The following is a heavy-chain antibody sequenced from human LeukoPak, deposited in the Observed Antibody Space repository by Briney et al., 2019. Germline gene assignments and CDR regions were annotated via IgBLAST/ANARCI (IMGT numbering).Heavy chain of an antibody. CDR2: ISSSGSTI. V-gene: IGHV3-48*03. CDR1: GFTFSSYE. CDR3: ARDRSDSSGRNGGFDY. D-gene: IGHD6-19*01. Sequence: PGGSLRLSCAASGFTFSSYEMNWVRQAPGKGLEWVSYISSSGSTIYYADSVEGRFTIPSDNAKNSLYLQMNSLRAEDTAVYYCARDRSDSSGRNGGFDYWGQGTLVTVSS. J-gene: IGHJ4*02.